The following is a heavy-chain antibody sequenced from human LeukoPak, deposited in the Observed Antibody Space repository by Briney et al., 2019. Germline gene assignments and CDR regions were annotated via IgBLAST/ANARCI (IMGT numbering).Heavy chain of an antibody. V-gene: IGHV3-21*01. CDR3: AREYSSSWYYFDY. CDR1: GFTFSDYS. J-gene: IGHJ4*02. Sequence: GSLRLSCAASGFTFSDYSMNWVRQAPGKGLEWVSSISSSGSYIYYADSVKGRFTISRDNAKNSLFLQMNSLRAEDAAVYYCAREYSSSWYYFDYWGQGTLVTVSS. CDR2: ISSSGSYI. D-gene: IGHD6-13*01.